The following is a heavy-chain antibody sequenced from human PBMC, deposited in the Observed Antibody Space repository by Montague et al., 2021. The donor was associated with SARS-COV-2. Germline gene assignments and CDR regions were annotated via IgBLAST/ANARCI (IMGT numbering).Heavy chain of an antibody. CDR2: ISYDGSNK. CDR3: ARDGQYYDFWSGYLAVDTGLDYYYMDV. CDR1: GFTFSSYA. V-gene: IGHV3-30*04. J-gene: IGHJ6*03. Sequence: SLRLSLSASGFTFSSYAMYWVRQAPGKGLEWVAVISYDGSNKYYADSVKGRFTISRDNSKNTLYLQMNSLRAEDTAVYYCARDGQYYDFWSGYLAVDTGLDYYYMDVWGKGTTVTVSS. D-gene: IGHD3-3*01.